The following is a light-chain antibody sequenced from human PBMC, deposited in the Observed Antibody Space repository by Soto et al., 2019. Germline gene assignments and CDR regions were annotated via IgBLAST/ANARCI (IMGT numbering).Light chain of an antibody. CDR2: EVN. J-gene: IGLJ2*01. CDR1: SSDVGSYNL. CDR3: CSYAGIRV. Sequence: QSALTQPASVSGSPGQSITISCTGTSSDVGSYNLVSWYQQHPGKAPKLMIYEVNKRPSGVSNRFSGSKSGNTASLTSSGLQAEDEGDYHCCSYAGIRVFGGGTKLTVL. V-gene: IGLV2-23*02.